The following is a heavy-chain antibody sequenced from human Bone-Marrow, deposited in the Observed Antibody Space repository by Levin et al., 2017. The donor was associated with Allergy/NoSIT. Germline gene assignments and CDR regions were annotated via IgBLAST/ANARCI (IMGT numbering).Heavy chain of an antibody. CDR2: MNPNSGNT. D-gene: IGHD2-15*01. CDR3: ALVVAATPTLGY. CDR1: GYTFTSYD. Sequence: GESLKISCKASGYTFTSYDINWVRQATGQGLEWMGWMNPNSGNTGYAQKFQGRVTMTRNTSISTAYMELSSLRSEDTAVYYCALVVAATPTLGYWGQGTLVTVSS. J-gene: IGHJ4*02. V-gene: IGHV1-8*01.